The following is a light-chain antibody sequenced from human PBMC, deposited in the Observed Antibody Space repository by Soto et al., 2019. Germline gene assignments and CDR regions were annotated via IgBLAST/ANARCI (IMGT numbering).Light chain of an antibody. J-gene: IGLJ2*01. CDR1: SSDVGGYNY. CDR3: SSYVGSNSLV. Sequence: QSALTQPPSASGSPGQSVTISCTGTSSDVGGYNYVSWYQQHPGKAPKLMIYEVSKRPSGVPDRFSGSKSGNTAYLTVSGLQAEDEADYYCSSYVGSNSLVFGGGTKLTVL. V-gene: IGLV2-8*01. CDR2: EVS.